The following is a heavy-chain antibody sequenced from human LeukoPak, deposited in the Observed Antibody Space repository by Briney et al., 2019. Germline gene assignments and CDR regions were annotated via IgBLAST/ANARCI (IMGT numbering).Heavy chain of an antibody. J-gene: IGHJ4*02. CDR3: TRGSGSYFY. V-gene: IGHV3-23*01. CDR2: ISGSGVNT. CDR1: GFTFDNYA. Sequence: GSLRLSCAASGFTFDNYAMNWVRQAPGKGLEWVLGISGSGVNTYYADSVKGRFTISRDNSKNTLYLQLNSLRGEDTAIYYCTRGSGSYFYWGQGTLVTVSS. D-gene: IGHD3-10*01.